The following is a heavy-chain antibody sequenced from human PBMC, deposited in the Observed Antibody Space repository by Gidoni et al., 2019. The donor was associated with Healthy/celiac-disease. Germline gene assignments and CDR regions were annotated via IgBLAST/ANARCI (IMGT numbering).Heavy chain of an antibody. Sequence: SSYGMHWVRQAPGKGLEWVAVISYDGSNKYYADSVKGRFTISRDNSKNTLYLQMNSLRAEDTAVYYCAKDGYSSSSANYYYYYGMDVWGQGTTVTVSS. D-gene: IGHD6-6*01. CDR3: AKDGYSSSSANYYYYYGMDV. CDR2: ISYDGSNK. J-gene: IGHJ6*02. CDR1: SSYG. V-gene: IGHV3-30*18.